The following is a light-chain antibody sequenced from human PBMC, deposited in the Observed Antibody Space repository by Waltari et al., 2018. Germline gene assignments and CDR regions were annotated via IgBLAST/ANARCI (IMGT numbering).Light chain of an antibody. CDR3: QQYNSRPWT. CDR1: QSLSSW. CDR2: QAS. V-gene: IGKV1-5*03. Sequence: DIQINQSPSTLSASVGDSVPITCRASQSLSSWLAWYQQKPGKAPKLLVYQASTLESGVPPRFSGSAFGTEFTLTISSLQPDDFATYYCQQYNSRPWTFGQGTKVEF. J-gene: IGKJ1*01.